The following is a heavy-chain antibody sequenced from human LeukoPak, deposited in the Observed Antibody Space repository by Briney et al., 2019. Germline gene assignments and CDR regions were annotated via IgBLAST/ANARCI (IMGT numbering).Heavy chain of an antibody. V-gene: IGHV3-23*01. CDR2: VSGSGDGT. CDR1: GFTFTSYA. CDR3: AKERPGGNYGDYAVDY. J-gene: IGHJ4*02. D-gene: IGHD4-17*01. Sequence: GGSLRLSCAASGFTFTSYAKSWVRQAPGKGLEWVSSVSGSGDGTYYADSVKGRFTISRDNSKKTLDLHMDRLRAEEKGVYYCAKERPGGNYGDYAVDYWGRGTMVTVSS.